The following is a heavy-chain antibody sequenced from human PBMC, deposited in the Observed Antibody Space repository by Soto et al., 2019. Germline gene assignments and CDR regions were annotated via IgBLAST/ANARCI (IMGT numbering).Heavy chain of an antibody. CDR1: GFTFSSSW. D-gene: IGHD3-22*01. CDR3: TTDRFDSSGYYPFDY. CDR2: IKSKTDGGTT. J-gene: IGHJ4*02. Sequence: PGGSLRLSCAASGFTFSSSWMHWVRQAPGKGLEWVGRIKSKTDGGTTDYAAPVKGRFTISRDDSKNTLYLQMNSLKTEDTAVYYCTTDRFDSSGYYPFDYWGQGTLVTVSS. V-gene: IGHV3-15*07.